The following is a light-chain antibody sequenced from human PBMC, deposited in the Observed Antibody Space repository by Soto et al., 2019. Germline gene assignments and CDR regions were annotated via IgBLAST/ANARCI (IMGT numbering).Light chain of an antibody. CDR3: QSYDRSLSGVV. Sequence: QSALTQPPSVSGAPGQRVTISCTGSSSNIGAGYDVHWYQQVPGSAPKLLIYGNHNRPSGVPDRFSGSKSGTSASLAITGLQAEDEADYYCQSYDRSLSGVVFGGGTKLTVL. V-gene: IGLV1-40*01. J-gene: IGLJ2*01. CDR1: SSNIGAGYD. CDR2: GNH.